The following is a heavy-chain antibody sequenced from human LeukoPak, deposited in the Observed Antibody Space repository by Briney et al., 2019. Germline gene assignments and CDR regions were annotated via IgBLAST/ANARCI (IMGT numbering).Heavy chain of an antibody. CDR1: GYTFTSYG. Sequence: GASVKVSCKASGYTFTSYGISWVRQAPGQGLEWMGWISAYNGNTNYAQKLQGRVTMTTDTSTSTAYMELRSLRSDDTAVYYCARDFGENYSSGWLGNYWGQGTLVTVSS. V-gene: IGHV1-18*04. D-gene: IGHD6-19*01. CDR2: ISAYNGNT. CDR3: ARDFGENYSSGWLGNY. J-gene: IGHJ4*02.